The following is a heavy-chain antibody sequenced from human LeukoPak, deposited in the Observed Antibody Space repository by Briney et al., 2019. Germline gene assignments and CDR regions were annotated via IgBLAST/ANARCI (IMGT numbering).Heavy chain of an antibody. CDR2: ISTSSSYT. D-gene: IGHD3-22*01. CDR1: GFTFSDYY. Sequence: GGSLRLSCAASGFTFSDYYMSWIRPAPGKGLEWVSYISTSSSYTNYADSVKGRYTISRDNTKNSLYLQMNSLRAEDTAVYYCAREGYDSRGYYYGYWGQGTLVTVSS. V-gene: IGHV3-11*05. J-gene: IGHJ4*02. CDR3: AREGYDSRGYYYGY.